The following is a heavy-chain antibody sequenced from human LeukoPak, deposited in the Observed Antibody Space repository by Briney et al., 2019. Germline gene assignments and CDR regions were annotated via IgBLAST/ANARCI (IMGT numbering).Heavy chain of an antibody. CDR3: ARQLSPTGAFDI. Sequence: SETLSLTCAVYGGSFSGCYWSWIRQPPGKGLEWIGEINHSGSTNYNPSLKSRVTISVDTSKNQFSLKLSSVTAADTAVYYCARQLSPTGAFDIWGQGTMVTVSS. J-gene: IGHJ3*02. CDR2: INHSGST. D-gene: IGHD6-6*01. CDR1: GGSFSGCY. V-gene: IGHV4-34*01.